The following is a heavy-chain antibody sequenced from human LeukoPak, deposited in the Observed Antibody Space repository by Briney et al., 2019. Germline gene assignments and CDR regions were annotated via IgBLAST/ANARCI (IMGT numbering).Heavy chain of an antibody. CDR1: GFTFSSYA. J-gene: IGHJ4*02. D-gene: IGHD1-26*01. CDR3: ARSGWELESDY. CDR2: ISYDGSNK. V-gene: IGHV3-30*04. Sequence: PGGSLRLSCAASGFTFSSYAMHWVRQAPGKGLEWVAVISYDGSNKYYADSVKGRFTISRDNSKNTLYLQMNSLRAEDTAVYYCARSGWELESDYWDQGTLVTVSS.